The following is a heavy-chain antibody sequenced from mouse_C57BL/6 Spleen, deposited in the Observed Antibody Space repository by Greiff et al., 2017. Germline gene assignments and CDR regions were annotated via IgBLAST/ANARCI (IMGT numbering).Heavy chain of an antibody. J-gene: IGHJ3*01. D-gene: IGHD2-3*01. CDR2: IDPENGDT. Sequence: LVESGAELVRPGASVKLSCTASGFNIKDDYMHWVKQRPEQGLGWIGWIDPENGDTEYASKFQGQAPITADTSSNTAYLQRSSLTSADTAVYYWTHIGDGYYGAYWGQGTLVTVSA. CDR3: THIGDGYYGAY. V-gene: IGHV14-4*01. CDR1: GFNIKDDY.